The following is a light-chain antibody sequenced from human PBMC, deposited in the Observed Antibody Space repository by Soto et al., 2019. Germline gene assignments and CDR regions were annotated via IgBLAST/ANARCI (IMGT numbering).Light chain of an antibody. Sequence: EIVMSQSPATLSVSPGERATLSCRASQSVSSLLAWYQQKPGQAPRLLIYGASTRATGIPARFSGSGSGTEFTLTISSLQSEDFAVYYCHQYNGWPRTFGQGTKVDIK. V-gene: IGKV3-15*01. J-gene: IGKJ1*01. CDR3: HQYNGWPRT. CDR2: GAS. CDR1: QSVSSL.